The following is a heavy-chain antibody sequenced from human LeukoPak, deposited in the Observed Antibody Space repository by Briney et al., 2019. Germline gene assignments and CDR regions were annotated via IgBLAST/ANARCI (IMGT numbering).Heavy chain of an antibody. V-gene: IGHV4-61*02. J-gene: IGHJ5*02. CDR2: IYTSGST. Sequence: SETLSLTCTVSGGSISSGSYYWIWIRQPAGKGLEWIGRIYTSGSTNYNSSLKSRVTISVDTSKNQFSLKLSSVTAADTAVYYCARWTGRGRFDPWGQGTLVTVSS. CDR1: GGSISSGSYY. CDR3: ARWTGRGRFDP. D-gene: IGHD3/OR15-3a*01.